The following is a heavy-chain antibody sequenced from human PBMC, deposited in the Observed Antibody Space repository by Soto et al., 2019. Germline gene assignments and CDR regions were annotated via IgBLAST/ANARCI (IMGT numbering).Heavy chain of an antibody. CDR2: INPSGGST. D-gene: IGHD2-15*01. CDR1: GYTFTSYY. CDR3: ASRTSRYCSGGSCYGGEDYYGMDV. V-gene: IGHV1-46*01. J-gene: IGHJ6*02. Sequence: ASVKVSCKASGYTFTSYYMHWVRQAPGQGLEWMGIINPSGGSTSYAQKFQGRVTMTRDTSTSTVYMELSSLRSEDTAVYYCASRTSRYCSGGSCYGGEDYYGMDVWGQ.